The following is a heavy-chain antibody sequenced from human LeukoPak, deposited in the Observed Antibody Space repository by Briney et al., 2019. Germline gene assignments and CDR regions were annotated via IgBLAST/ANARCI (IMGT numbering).Heavy chain of an antibody. D-gene: IGHD3-10*01. J-gene: IGHJ5*02. Sequence: SETLSLTCTVPGGSISSYYWNWIRQPPGKGLECIGYIHYTGSTNYNPSLKSRVTISVDTSKNQFSLKLSSVTAADTAIYYCARGGYYGSGNDFRFDPWGQGTLVTVSS. CDR1: GGSISSYY. V-gene: IGHV4-59*01. CDR3: ARGGYYGSGNDFRFDP. CDR2: IHYTGST.